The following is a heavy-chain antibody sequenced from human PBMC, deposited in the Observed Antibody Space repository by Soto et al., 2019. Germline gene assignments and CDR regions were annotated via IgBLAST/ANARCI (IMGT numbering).Heavy chain of an antibody. V-gene: IGHV3-30*18. J-gene: IGHJ6*02. CDR3: AKGLRYDRSGYYHYYGMDV. D-gene: IGHD3-22*01. CDR1: GFSFSTYG. CDR2: ISSDGNNK. Sequence: QVQLVESGGGVVQAGRSLRLSCVASGFSFSTYGMHWVRQAPGKGLEWVALISSDGNNKFYADSVKGRFTISRDNSKNTVYLQMNILRAEDTAEYYCAKGLRYDRSGYYHYYGMDVWGQGTTVTVSS.